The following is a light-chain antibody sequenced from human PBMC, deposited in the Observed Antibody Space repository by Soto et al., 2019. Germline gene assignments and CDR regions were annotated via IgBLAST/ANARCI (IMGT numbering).Light chain of an antibody. CDR3: QQHDKLPPA. CDR2: GAS. CDR1: QSVSSN. V-gene: IGKV3D-15*01. J-gene: IGKJ1*01. Sequence: EIVMTQSPATLSVSPGERATLSCRASQSVSSNLAWYQQKPGQAPRLLIYGASTRATGIPDRFSGSGSGTDFTLTISRLEPEDFAVYYCQQHDKLPPAFGQGTKVDIK.